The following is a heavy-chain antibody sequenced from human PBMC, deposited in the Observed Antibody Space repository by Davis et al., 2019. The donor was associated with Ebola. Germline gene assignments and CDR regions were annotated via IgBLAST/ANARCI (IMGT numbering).Heavy chain of an antibody. CDR3: AISGADILTGYYNDY. Sequence: ASVKVSCKASGYTFTSYYMHWVRQAPGQGLEWLGIINPSGGSTSYTQKFQGRVTMTRDTSTSTVYMELSSLRSEDTAVYYWAISGADILTGYYNDYWGQGTLVTVSS. J-gene: IGHJ4*02. CDR1: GYTFTSYY. V-gene: IGHV1-46*01. CDR2: INPSGGST. D-gene: IGHD3-9*01.